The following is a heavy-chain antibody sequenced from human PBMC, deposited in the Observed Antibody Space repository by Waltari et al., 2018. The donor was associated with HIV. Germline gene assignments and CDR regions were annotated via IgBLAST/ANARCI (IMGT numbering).Heavy chain of an antibody. CDR3: ARDDYSMDV. Sequence: EVQLVESGGGLVQPGGSLRLSCAASGFTFSSYSMNWVRQATGKGVEWVSNNSSSSSTIYYADSVKGRFTSSRDNAKNSLYLQMNSLRAEDTAVYYCARDDYSMDVWGQGTTVTVSS. CDR1: GFTFSSYS. J-gene: IGHJ6*02. V-gene: IGHV3-48*04. CDR2: NSSSSSTI.